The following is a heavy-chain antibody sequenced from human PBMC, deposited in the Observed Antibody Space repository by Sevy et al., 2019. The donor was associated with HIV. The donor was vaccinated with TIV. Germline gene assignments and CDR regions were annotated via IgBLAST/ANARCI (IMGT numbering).Heavy chain of an antibody. Sequence: ASVKVSCKASGYTFTGYYMHWVRQAPGQGLEWMGWINPNSGGTNYAQKFQGRVTMTRDTSISTAYMELSRLRSDDTAVYYCARDHRRMQQLVLGNWFDPWGQGTLVTVSS. CDR2: INPNSGGT. CDR3: ARDHRRMQQLVLGNWFDP. CDR1: GYTFTGYY. D-gene: IGHD6-13*01. J-gene: IGHJ5*02. V-gene: IGHV1-2*02.